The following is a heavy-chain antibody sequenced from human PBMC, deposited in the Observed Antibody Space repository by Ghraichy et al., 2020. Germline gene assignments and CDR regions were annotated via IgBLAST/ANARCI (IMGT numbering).Heavy chain of an antibody. D-gene: IGHD2-21*02. CDR2: ISSGSSTT. V-gene: IGHV3-48*02. J-gene: IGHJ4*02. CDR3: ARNPGLRVDY. CDR1: GFAFSDFS. Sequence: GSLRLSCAASGFAFSDFSMNWVRQAPGKGLEWVSYISSGSSTTYYADSVKGRFTISRDDAKNSVYLQINSLRDEDTAVYYCARNPGLRVDYWGQGTLVTVSS.